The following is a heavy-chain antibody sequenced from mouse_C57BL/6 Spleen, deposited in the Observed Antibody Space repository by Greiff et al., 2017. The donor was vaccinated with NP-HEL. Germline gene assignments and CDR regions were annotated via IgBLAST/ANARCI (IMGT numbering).Heavy chain of an antibody. J-gene: IGHJ2*01. D-gene: IGHD1-1*01. CDR2: ISSGGSYT. Sequence: EVKVVESGGDLVKPGGSLKLSCAASGFTFSSYGMSWVRQTPDKRLEWVATISSGGSYTYYPDSVKGRFTIFRDNAKNTLYLQMSSLKSEDTAMYYCARHYYGSSYYFDYWGQGTTLTVSS. CDR1: GFTFSSYG. CDR3: ARHYYGSSYYFDY. V-gene: IGHV5-6*01.